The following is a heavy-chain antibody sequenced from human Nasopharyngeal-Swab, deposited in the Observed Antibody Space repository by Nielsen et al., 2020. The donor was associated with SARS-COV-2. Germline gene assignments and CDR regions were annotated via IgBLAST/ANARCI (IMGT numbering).Heavy chain of an antibody. D-gene: IGHD2-21*02. Sequence: GGSLRLSCAASGFTFSNAWMSWVRPAPGKGLEWVGRIKSKTDGGTTDYAAPVKGRFTISRDDSKNTLYLQMNSLKTEDTAVYYCTTRGVVYCGGDCYSPGAFDIWGQGTMVTVSS. CDR1: GFTFSNAW. J-gene: IGHJ3*02. CDR2: IKSKTDGGTT. CDR3: TTRGVVYCGGDCYSPGAFDI. V-gene: IGHV3-15*01.